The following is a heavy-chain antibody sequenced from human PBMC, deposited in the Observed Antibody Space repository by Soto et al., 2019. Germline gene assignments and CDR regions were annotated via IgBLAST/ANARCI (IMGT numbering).Heavy chain of an antibody. CDR1: GGSFSGYY. D-gene: IGHD3-3*01. CDR2: INHSGST. V-gene: IGHV4-34*01. J-gene: IGHJ6*02. Sequence: PSETLSLTCAVYGGSFSGYYWSWIRQPPGKGLEWIGEINHSGSTNYNPSLKSRVTISVDTSKNQFSLKLSSVTAPDTAVYYCARLRFLEWLGHYYYYYGMDVWGQGTTVTVSS. CDR3: ARLRFLEWLGHYYYYYGMDV.